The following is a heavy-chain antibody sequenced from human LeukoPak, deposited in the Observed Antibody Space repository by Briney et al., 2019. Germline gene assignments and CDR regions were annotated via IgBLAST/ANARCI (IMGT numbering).Heavy chain of an antibody. J-gene: IGHJ4*02. CDR3: ARGYDILSDTFKDFDY. Sequence: ASVKVSCKASGYTFTSYYMQWVRQAPGQGLEWMGIINPSGGSTSYAQKFQGRVTMTRDTSTSTVYMELSSLRSEDTAVYYCARGYDILSDTFKDFDYWGQGTLVTVSS. CDR1: GYTFTSYY. V-gene: IGHV1-46*01. D-gene: IGHD3-9*01. CDR2: INPSGGST.